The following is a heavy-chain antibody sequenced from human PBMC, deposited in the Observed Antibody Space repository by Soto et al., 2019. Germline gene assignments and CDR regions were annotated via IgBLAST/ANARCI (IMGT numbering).Heavy chain of an antibody. Sequence: PSETLSLTCTVSGVSIISSNPYWAWIRQSPGKGLEWIATFYYDGSTHYNPSLNSRVATSLDTSKNQFSLRLDSVTAADTAVYYCARSGGGSGWLGGQGTLVTVSS. CDR3: ARSGGGSGWL. CDR1: GVSIISSNPY. V-gene: IGHV4-39*01. CDR2: FYYDGST. D-gene: IGHD6-19*01. J-gene: IGHJ4*02.